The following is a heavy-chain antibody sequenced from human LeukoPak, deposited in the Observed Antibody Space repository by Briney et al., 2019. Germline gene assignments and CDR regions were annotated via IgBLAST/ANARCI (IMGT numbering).Heavy chain of an antibody. J-gene: IGHJ4*02. CDR3: VRDGDIVATADY. CDR2: INPNSGGT. D-gene: IGHD5-12*01. V-gene: IGHV1-2*02. Sequence: ASVKVSCKASGYTFTGYYMHWVRQAPGQGLEWMGWINPNSGGTNYAQKFQGRVTMTRDTSISTAYMELSRLRSDDTAVYYCVRDGDIVATADYWGQGTLVTVSS. CDR1: GYTFTGYY.